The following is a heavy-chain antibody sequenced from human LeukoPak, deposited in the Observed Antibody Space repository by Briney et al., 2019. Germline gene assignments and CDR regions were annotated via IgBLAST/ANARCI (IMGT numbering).Heavy chain of an antibody. Sequence: GGPLRLSCAASGFTFSSYWMSWVRQAPGKGLEWVANIKRDGSEKYYVDSVKGRFTISRDNAKNSLYLQMNSLRAEDTAVYYCARDHNGYYADYYFDYWGQGTLVTVSS. CDR2: IKRDGSEK. V-gene: IGHV3-7*01. CDR3: ARDHNGYYADYYFDY. CDR1: GFTFSSYW. J-gene: IGHJ4*02. D-gene: IGHD5-12*01.